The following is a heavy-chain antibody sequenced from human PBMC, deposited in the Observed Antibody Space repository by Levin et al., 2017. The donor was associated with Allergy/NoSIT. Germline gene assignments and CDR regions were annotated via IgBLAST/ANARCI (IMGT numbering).Heavy chain of an antibody. Sequence: GGSLRLSCAASGFTFSSYWMHWVRQAPGKGLVWVSRINSDGSSTSYADSVKGRFTISRDNAKNTLYLQMNSLRAEDTAVYYCARGGAYSGYDEDFDYWGQGTLVTVSS. CDR3: ARGGAYSGYDEDFDY. CDR2: INSDGSST. D-gene: IGHD5-12*01. CDR1: GFTFSSYW. V-gene: IGHV3-74*01. J-gene: IGHJ4*02.